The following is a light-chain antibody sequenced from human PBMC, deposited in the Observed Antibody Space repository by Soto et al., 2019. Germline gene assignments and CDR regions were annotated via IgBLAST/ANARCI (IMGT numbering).Light chain of an antibody. J-gene: IGKJ1*01. CDR3: QQYGSAPRT. Sequence: DIVLTQSPATLSLSPGERATLSCRASQSVSSSYLAWYQQKPGQAPRLLIYGASSRATGSPDRFSGSGSGTDFTLTISRLEPEDFAVYYCQQYGSAPRTFGQGTKGESK. V-gene: IGKV3-20*01. CDR1: QSVSSSY. CDR2: GAS.